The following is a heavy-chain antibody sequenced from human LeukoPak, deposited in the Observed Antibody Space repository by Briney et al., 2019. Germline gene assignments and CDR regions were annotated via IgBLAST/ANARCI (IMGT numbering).Heavy chain of an antibody. CDR3: ARGDDIGKHPTRAFYFDN. J-gene: IGHJ4*02. CDR2: TGLNSGHT. Sequence: GGSLKLSCAASGFTFSRHAMNWVRQAPGKGLEWVSNTGLNSGHTLCADSVQGRFTISRDNSKNTLDLQMDNLRVDDTAVYYCARGDDIGKHPTRAFYFDNWGQGTLVTVSS. CDR1: GFTFSRHA. V-gene: IGHV3-23*01. D-gene: IGHD3-10*01.